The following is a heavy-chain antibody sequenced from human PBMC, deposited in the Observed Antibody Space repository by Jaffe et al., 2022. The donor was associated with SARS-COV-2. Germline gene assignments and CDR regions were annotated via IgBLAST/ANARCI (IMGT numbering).Heavy chain of an antibody. D-gene: IGHD3-22*01. V-gene: IGHV1-8*01. Sequence: QVQLVQSGAEVKKPGASVKVSCKASGYTFTSYDINWVRQATGQGLEWMGWMNPNSGNTGYAQKFQGRVTMTRNTSISTAYMELSSLRSEDTAVYYCARASRAYYYDSSGYYAFDIWGQGTMVTVSS. CDR2: MNPNSGNT. CDR3: ARASRAYYYDSSGYYAFDI. CDR1: GYTFTSYD. J-gene: IGHJ3*02.